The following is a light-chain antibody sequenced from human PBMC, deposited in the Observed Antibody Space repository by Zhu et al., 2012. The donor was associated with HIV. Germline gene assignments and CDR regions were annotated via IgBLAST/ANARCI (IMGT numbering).Light chain of an antibody. CDR2: GAS. Sequence: EIVLTQSPGTLSLSPGERATLSCRASQSISSTYLAWYQQKPGQAPRLLIYGASSRATGIPDRFSGSGSGTEFTLTISSLQPEDFAIYYCQQLNTYPLFTFGPGTKVDIK. CDR1: QSISSTY. J-gene: IGKJ3*01. CDR3: QQLNTYPLFT. V-gene: IGKV3-20*01.